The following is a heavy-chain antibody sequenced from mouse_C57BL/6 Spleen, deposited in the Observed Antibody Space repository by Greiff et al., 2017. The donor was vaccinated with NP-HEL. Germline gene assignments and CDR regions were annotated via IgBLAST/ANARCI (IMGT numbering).Heavy chain of an antibody. J-gene: IGHJ3*01. CDR1: GFNIKDDY. D-gene: IGHD2-1*01. CDR2: IDPENGDT. CDR3: TAGNPAY. Sequence: VQLQQSGAELVRPGASVKLSCTASGFNIKDDYMHWVKQRPEQGLEWIGWIDPENGDTEYAPKFQGKATITADTTSNTAYLQLSSLTSEDTAVYYCTAGNPAYWGQGTLVTVSA. V-gene: IGHV14-4*01.